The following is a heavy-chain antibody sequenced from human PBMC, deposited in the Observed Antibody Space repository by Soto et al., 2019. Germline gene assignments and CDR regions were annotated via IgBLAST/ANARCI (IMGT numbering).Heavy chain of an antibody. J-gene: IGHJ6*02. CDR3: AREGGDYGSGSYVYYYYGMDV. D-gene: IGHD3-10*01. CDR1: GFTVSSNY. V-gene: IGHV3-66*01. CDR2: IYSGGST. Sequence: GGSLRLSCAASGFTVSSNYMSWVRQAPGKGLEWVSVIYSGGSTYYADSVKGRFTISRDNSKNTLYLQMNSLRAEDTAVYYCAREGGDYGSGSYVYYYYGMDVWGQGTTVTVSS.